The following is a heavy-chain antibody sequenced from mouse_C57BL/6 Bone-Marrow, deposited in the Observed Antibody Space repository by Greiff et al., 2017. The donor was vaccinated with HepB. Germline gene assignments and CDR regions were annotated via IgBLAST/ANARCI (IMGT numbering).Heavy chain of an antibody. CDR2: INPNNGGT. D-gene: IGHD1-1*01. J-gene: IGHJ2*01. CDR1: GYTFTDYN. CDR3: ARKGNYGSLFDY. Sequence: EVQLQQSGPELVKPGASVKIPCKASGYTFTDYNMDWVKQSHGKSLEWIGDINPNNGGTIYNQKFKGKATLTVDKSSSTAYMELRSLTSEDTAVYYCARKGNYGSLFDYWGQGTTLTVSS. V-gene: IGHV1-18*01.